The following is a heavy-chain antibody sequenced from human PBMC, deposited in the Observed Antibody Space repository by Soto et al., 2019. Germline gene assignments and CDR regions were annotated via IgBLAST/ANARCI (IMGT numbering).Heavy chain of an antibody. D-gene: IGHD3-22*01. Sequence: SETLSLTCAVYGGSFSGYYWSWIRQPPGKGLEWIGEINHSGSTNYNPSLKSRVTISVDTSKNQFSLKLSSVTAADTAVYYCARGTYDSSGYYYYSWFDPWGQGTLVTVSS. CDR1: GGSFSGYY. CDR2: INHSGST. CDR3: ARGTYDSSGYYYYSWFDP. V-gene: IGHV4-34*01. J-gene: IGHJ5*02.